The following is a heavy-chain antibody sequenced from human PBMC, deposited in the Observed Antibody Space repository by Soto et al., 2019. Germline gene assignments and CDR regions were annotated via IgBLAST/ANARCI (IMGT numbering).Heavy chain of an antibody. CDR3: ARGYSYGYYD. J-gene: IGHJ4*02. D-gene: IGHD5-18*01. CDR2: IIPIFGTA. V-gene: IGHV1-69*12. CDR1: GGTFSSYA. Sequence: QVQLVQSGAEVKKPGSSVKVSCKASGGTFSSYAISWVRQAPGQGLEWMGGIIPIFGTANYAQKFQGRVTITANESTSTAYMERSRQRSEDTSVYYCARGYSYGYYDWRQGTLITESS.